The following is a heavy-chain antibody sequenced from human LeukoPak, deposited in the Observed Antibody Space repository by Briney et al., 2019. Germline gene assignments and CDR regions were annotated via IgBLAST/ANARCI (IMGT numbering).Heavy chain of an antibody. CDR3: ARDIVVVPTPWPDAFDI. V-gene: IGHV1-69*13. CDR1: GGTFSSYA. Sequence: GASVKVSCKASGGTFSSYAISWVRQAPGQGLEWMGGIIPIFGTANYAQKFQGRVTITADESTSTAYMELSSLRSEDTAVYYCARDIVVVPTPWPDAFDIWGQGTMVTVSS. D-gene: IGHD2-2*01. CDR2: IIPIFGTA. J-gene: IGHJ3*02.